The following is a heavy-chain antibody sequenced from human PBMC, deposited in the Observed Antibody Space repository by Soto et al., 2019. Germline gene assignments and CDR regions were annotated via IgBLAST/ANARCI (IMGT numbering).Heavy chain of an antibody. V-gene: IGHV1-3*01. CDR2: INADNGNT. J-gene: IGHJ4*02. CDR3: ARVDIVVVVAANTADY. D-gene: IGHD2-15*01. Sequence: ASVKVSCKASGYTFTSYAMHWVRQAPGQRLEWMGWINADNGNTKYSQKFQGRVTITRDTSTSTAYMELSSLRSDDTAVYYCARVDIVVVVAANTADYWGQGTLVTVS. CDR1: GYTFTSYA.